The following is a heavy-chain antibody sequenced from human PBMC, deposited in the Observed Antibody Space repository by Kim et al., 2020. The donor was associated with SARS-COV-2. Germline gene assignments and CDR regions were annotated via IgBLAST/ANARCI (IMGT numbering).Heavy chain of an antibody. CDR3: AKDRMAGYSSELDY. D-gene: IGHD6-25*01. Sequence: ADTVKGRFTISRDNSKNTRNPQMHSLRAEDTAVYYCAKDRMAGYSSELDYWGQGTLVTVSS. J-gene: IGHJ4*02. V-gene: IGHV3-23*01.